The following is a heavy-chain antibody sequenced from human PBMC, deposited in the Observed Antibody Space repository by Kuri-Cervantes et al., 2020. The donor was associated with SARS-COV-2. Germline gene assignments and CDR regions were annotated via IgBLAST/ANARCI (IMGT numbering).Heavy chain of an antibody. Sequence: GESLKISCAASGFTFSSYAMSWVRQAPGKGLEWVSAISGSGGSTYYADSVKGRFTISRDNSKNTVYLQMNSLRAEDTAIYYCAKDIVAKPYFFDYWGQGTLVTVSS. J-gene: IGHJ4*02. CDR2: ISGSGGST. D-gene: IGHD5-12*01. V-gene: IGHV3-23*01. CDR3: AKDIVAKPYFFDY. CDR1: GFTFSSYA.